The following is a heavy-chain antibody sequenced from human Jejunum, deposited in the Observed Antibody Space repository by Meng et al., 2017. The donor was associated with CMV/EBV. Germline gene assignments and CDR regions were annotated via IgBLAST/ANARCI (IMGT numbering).Heavy chain of an antibody. CDR2: VFAGGTT. V-gene: IGHV3-53*01. J-gene: IGHJ6*02. Sequence: SGFTVDGKYMTWVRPAPGEGLEWVSVVFAGGTTYYADSVKGRFTISRDTSQNTVYLHMNSLRADDTAVYYCARLSSDHYYAIVVWGQGTTVTVSS. CDR1: GFTVDGKY. CDR3: ARLSSDHYYAIVV. D-gene: IGHD3-10*02.